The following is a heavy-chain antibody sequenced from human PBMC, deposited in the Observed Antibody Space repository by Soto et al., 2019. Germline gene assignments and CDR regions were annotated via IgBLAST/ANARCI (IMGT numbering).Heavy chain of an antibody. Sequence: SVKVSCKASGYTFTSYAMHWVRQAPGQRLEWMGGIIPIFGTANYAQKFQGRVTITADESTSTAYMELSSLRSEDTAVYYCARNPGTTDYYYYYGMDVWGQGTTVTVSS. CDR2: IIPIFGTA. CDR3: ARNPGTTDYYYYYGMDV. CDR1: GYTFTSYA. D-gene: IGHD1-7*01. V-gene: IGHV1-69*13. J-gene: IGHJ6*02.